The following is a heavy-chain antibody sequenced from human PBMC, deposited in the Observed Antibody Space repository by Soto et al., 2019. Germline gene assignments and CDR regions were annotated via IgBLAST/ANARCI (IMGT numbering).Heavy chain of an antibody. Sequence: SLKISCKGSGYSFTSYWIGWVRQMPGKGLEWMGIIYPGDSDTRYSPSFQGQVTISADKSISTAYLQWSSLKASDTAMYYCARQYWNDQRQDGFDIWGQGTMVTVSS. CDR2: IYPGDSDT. D-gene: IGHD1-1*01. CDR1: GYSFTSYW. J-gene: IGHJ3*02. V-gene: IGHV5-51*01. CDR3: ARQYWNDQRQDGFDI.